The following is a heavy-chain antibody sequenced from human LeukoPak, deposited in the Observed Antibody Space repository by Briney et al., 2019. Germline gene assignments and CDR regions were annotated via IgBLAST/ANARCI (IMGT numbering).Heavy chain of an antibody. Sequence: PSETLSLTCTVSGGSISSYYWSWIRQPPGKGLEWIGYIYYSGSTNYNPSLKSRVTISVDTSKNQFSLKLSSVTAADTAVYYCARRPTIAAAGTGYFDYWGQGTLVTVSS. CDR3: ARRPTIAAAGTGYFDY. CDR1: GGSISSYY. D-gene: IGHD6-13*01. V-gene: IGHV4-59*08. CDR2: IYYSGST. J-gene: IGHJ4*02.